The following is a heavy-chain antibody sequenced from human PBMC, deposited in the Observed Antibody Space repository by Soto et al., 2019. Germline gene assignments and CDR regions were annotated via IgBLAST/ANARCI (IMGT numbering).Heavy chain of an antibody. V-gene: IGHV4-4*02. CDR2: IYHSGTT. Sequence: SEPMALTCSVAFASISNTNWFSFVRQPPGKGLEWIGEIYHSGTTNCDPSLKRRVTISVDKSKNQFSLKLSSVTAADTAVYYCAIPGPGDFDYWAQGTRLTVSS. CDR1: FASISNTNW. J-gene: IGHJ4*02. CDR3: AIPGPGDFDY.